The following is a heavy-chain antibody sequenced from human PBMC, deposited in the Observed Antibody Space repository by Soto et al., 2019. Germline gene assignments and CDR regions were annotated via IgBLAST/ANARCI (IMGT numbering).Heavy chain of an antibody. V-gene: IGHV4-4*07. CDR2: TYTSGST. CDR3: AREDVLLWFGEWIL. D-gene: IGHD3-10*01. J-gene: IGHJ4*02. Sequence: SETLSLTCTVSGGSISSYYWSWIRQPAGKGLEWIGRTYTSGSTNYNPSLKSRVTMSVDTSKNQFSLKLSSVTAADTAVYYCAREDVLLWFGEWILWGQGTLVTVS. CDR1: GGSISSYY.